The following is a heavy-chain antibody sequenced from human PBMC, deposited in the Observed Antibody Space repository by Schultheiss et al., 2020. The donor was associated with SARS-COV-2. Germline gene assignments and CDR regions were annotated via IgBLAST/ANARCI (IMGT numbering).Heavy chain of an antibody. CDR1: GFTFDDYA. CDR3: AKASDQCTIFGVVINYGMDV. CDR2: ISWISGSI. V-gene: IGHV3-9*01. D-gene: IGHD3-3*01. Sequence: GGSLRLSCAASGFTFDDYAMHWVRQAPGKGLEWISGISWISGSIGYADSVKGRFTISRDNAKNSLYLQMNSLRAEDTALYYCAKASDQCTIFGVVINYGMDVWGQGTTVTVAS. J-gene: IGHJ6*02.